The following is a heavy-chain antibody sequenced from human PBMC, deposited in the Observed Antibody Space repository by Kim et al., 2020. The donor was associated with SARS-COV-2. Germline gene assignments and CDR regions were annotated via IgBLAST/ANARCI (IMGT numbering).Heavy chain of an antibody. J-gene: IGHJ6*02. V-gene: IGHV3-30*02. CDR3: AKPRTVYYYYGMDV. Sequence: ADSVKGRFTISRDNSKNTLYLQMNSLRAEDTAVYYCAKPRTVYYYYGMDVWGQGTTVTVSS. D-gene: IGHD4-4*01.